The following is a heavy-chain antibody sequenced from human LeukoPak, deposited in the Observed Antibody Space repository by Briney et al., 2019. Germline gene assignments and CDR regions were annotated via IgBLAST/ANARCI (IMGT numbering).Heavy chain of an antibody. J-gene: IGHJ4*02. CDR1: GFTFSSYW. D-gene: IGHD3-3*01. CDR2: INSDGSST. V-gene: IGHV3-74*01. Sequence: GGSLRLSCAASGFTFSSYWMHWVRQAPGKGLVWVSRINSDGSSTNYADSVKGRFTISRDNAQNTLYLQMNSLRAEDTAVYYCAREGRGGYYGFDYWGQGTLVTVPS. CDR3: AREGRGGYYGFDY.